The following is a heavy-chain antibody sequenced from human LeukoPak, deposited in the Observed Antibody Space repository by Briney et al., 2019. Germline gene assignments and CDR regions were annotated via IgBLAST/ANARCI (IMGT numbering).Heavy chain of an antibody. V-gene: IGHV4-34*01. Sequence: PSETLSLTYAVYGGSFSGYYWSWIRQPPGKGLEWIGEINHSGSTYYNPSLKSRVTISVDTSKNQFSLKLSSVTAADTAVYYCARDQDYGSGSEWGQGTLVTVSS. CDR2: INHSGST. D-gene: IGHD3-10*01. CDR3: ARDQDYGSGSE. CDR1: GGSFSGYY. J-gene: IGHJ4*02.